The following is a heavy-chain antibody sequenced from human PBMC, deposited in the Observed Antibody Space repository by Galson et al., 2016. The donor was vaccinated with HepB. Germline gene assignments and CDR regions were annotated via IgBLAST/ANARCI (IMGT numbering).Heavy chain of an antibody. V-gene: IGHV3-30*14. Sequence: SLRLSCAASGFTFNVYAMHWVRQAPGKGLEWVAVISYDTGNKYFPDSVKGRFTISRDNSKNMVYLQMSSLRPEETAVYYCVKDYGLLYSSSWSYFDYWGQGTLVTVSS. CDR1: GFTFNVYA. J-gene: IGHJ4*02. CDR2: ISYDTGNK. D-gene: IGHD6-13*01. CDR3: VKDYGLLYSSSWSYFDY.